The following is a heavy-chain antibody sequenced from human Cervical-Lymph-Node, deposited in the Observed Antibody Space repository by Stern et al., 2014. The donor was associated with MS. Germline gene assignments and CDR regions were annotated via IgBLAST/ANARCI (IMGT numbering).Heavy chain of an antibody. V-gene: IGHV4-61*02. CDR3: ATSGGRRGDFRDY. CDR1: GGSVSTYNYY. D-gene: IGHD4-17*01. CDR2: IHASGNN. Sequence: VQLVESGPGLVKPSQTLSLTCTVSGGSVSTYNYYWTWIRQPAGKGLEWIGRIHASGNNNYTPSLKGRATISLDPSRNQFSLKLTSVTAADTAVYYCATSGGRRGDFRDYWGQGTLVTVSS. J-gene: IGHJ4*02.